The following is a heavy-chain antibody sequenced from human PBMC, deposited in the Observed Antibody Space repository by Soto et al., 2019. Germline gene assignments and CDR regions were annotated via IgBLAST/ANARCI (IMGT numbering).Heavy chain of an antibody. D-gene: IGHD6-19*01. V-gene: IGHV4-34*01. J-gene: IGHJ4*02. Sequence: PSETLSLTCAVYGGSFSGYYWSWIRQPPGKGLEWIGEINHSGSTNYNPSLKSRVTISVDTSKNQFSLKLSSVTAADTAVYYCARGAGWLRCFDYWGQGTLVTVSS. CDR1: GGSFSGYY. CDR2: INHSGST. CDR3: ARGAGWLRCFDY.